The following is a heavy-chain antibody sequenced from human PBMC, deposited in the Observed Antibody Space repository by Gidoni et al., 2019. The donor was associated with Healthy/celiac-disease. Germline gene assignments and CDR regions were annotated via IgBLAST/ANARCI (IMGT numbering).Heavy chain of an antibody. CDR1: GGSLSSSSYY. J-gene: IGHJ3*02. V-gene: IGHV4-39*01. CDR3: ARRGVVVPAAIKDRDAFDI. CDR2: SYYSGST. D-gene: IGHD2-2*02. Sequence: QLQLQESGPGLVKPSETLSLTCTVSGGSLSSSSYYWGWIRQPPGKGLEWSGSSYYSGSTYYNPSLKSRVTISVDTSKNQFSLKLSSVTAADTAVYYCARRGVVVPAAIKDRDAFDIWGQGTMVTVSS.